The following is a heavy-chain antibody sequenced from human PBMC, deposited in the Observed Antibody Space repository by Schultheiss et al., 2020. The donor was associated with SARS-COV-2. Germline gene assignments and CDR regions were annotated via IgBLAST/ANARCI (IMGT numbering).Heavy chain of an antibody. CDR2: INHSGST. Sequence: SQTLSLTCAVYGGSFSGYYWSWIRQSPGKGLEWIGEINHSGSTNYNPSLKSRVTISVDTSKNQFSLKLSSVTAADTAVYYCARSKQQLGYWYFDLWGRGTVVTVYS. V-gene: IGHV4-34*01. CDR1: GGSFSGYY. D-gene: IGHD6-13*01. J-gene: IGHJ2*01. CDR3: ARSKQQLGYWYFDL.